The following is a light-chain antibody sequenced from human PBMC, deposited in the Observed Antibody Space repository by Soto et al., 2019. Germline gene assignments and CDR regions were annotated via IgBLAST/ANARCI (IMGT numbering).Light chain of an antibody. CDR2: DVA. CDR3: CSYAGNNILV. Sequence: QSVLTQPRSVSGSPGQSLTISCTGASGDVGSYNYVSWYQQYPGKAPKLMIYDVAKRPSGVPDRFSGSKSGNTASLSISGLQAADEADYYCCSYAGNNILVFGGGTKVTVL. CDR1: SGDVGSYNY. J-gene: IGLJ2*01. V-gene: IGLV2-11*01.